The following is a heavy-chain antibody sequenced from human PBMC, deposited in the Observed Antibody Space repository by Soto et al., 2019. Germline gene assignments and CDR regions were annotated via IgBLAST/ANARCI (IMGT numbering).Heavy chain of an antibody. CDR1: GYTFTSYV. J-gene: IGHJ4*02. CDR2: INAGNGNT. Sequence: ASVKVSCKASGYTFTSYVMHWVRQAPGQRLEWMGWINAGNGNTKYSQNFQDRLTMTTDTSGSTAYMELTSLRSEDTAVYYCATPQDYDDCFDSWGQGTLVTVSS. V-gene: IGHV1-3*01. D-gene: IGHD4-17*01. CDR3: ATPQDYDDCFDS.